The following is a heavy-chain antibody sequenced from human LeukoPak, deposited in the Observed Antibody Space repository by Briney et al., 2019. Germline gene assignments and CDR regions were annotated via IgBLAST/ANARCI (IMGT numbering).Heavy chain of an antibody. J-gene: IGHJ6*03. D-gene: IGHD6-6*01. CDR1: GFTFSGSA. CDR3: TSGGSSSFPHYYYYYMDV. V-gene: IGHV3-73*01. CDR2: IRSKANSYAT. Sequence: PGGSLKLSCAASGFTFSGSAMHWVRQASGKGLEWVGRIRSKANSYATAYAASVKGRFTISIDDSKNTAYLQMNSLKTEDTAVYYCTSGGSSSFPHYYYYYMDVWGKGTTVTVSS.